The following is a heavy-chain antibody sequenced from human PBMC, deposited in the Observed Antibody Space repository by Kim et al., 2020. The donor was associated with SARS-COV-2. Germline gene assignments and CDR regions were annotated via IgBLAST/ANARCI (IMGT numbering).Heavy chain of an antibody. V-gene: IGHV3-23*01. CDR3: ANYIYDFWSGSTRGPFDY. J-gene: IGHJ4*02. Sequence: GGSLRLSCAASGFTFSSYAMSWVRQAPGKGLEWVSAISGSGGSTYYADSVKGRFTISRDNSKNTLYLQMNSLRAEDTAVYYCANYIYDFWSGSTRGPFDYWGQGTLVTVSS. D-gene: IGHD3-3*01. CDR2: ISGSGGST. CDR1: GFTFSSYA.